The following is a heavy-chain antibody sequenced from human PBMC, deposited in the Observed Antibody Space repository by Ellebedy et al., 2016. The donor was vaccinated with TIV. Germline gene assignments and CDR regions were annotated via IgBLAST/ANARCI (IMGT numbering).Heavy chain of an antibody. V-gene: IGHV7-4-1*02. D-gene: IGHD5-18*01. CDR1: GYTFIRYA. CDR3: ARRYSYGYNVDYDF. Sequence: ASVKVSCKASGYTFIRYAMNWVRQAPGQGLEWMGWIDTNTGIPTYAQGFTGRFVFSLDTSLGTAYLQISSLQAEDTAVYYCARRYSYGYNVDYDFWGQGTLVTVSS. CDR2: IDTNTGIP. J-gene: IGHJ4*02.